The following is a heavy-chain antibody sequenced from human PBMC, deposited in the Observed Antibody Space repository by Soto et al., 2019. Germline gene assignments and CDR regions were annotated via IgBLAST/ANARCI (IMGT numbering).Heavy chain of an antibody. CDR1: GGTFSSYT. CDR2: IIPILGIA. V-gene: IGHV1-69*02. J-gene: IGHJ3*02. CDR3: ARAGAVAVGAFDI. D-gene: IGHD6-19*01. Sequence: QVQLVQSGAEVKKPGSSVKVSCKASGGTFSSYTISWVRQAPGQGLEWMGRIIPILGIANYAQKFQGRVTITADKSTSTAYMELSSLRSEDTAVYYCARAGAVAVGAFDIWGQGTMVAVSS.